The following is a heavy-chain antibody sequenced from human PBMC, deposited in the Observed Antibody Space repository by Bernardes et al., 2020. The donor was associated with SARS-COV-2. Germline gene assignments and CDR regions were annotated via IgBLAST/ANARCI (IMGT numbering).Heavy chain of an antibody. CDR3: AKGAFGEVLSQFDY. CDR2: ISDDGSVK. D-gene: IGHD3-10*01. J-gene: IGHJ4*02. CDR1: GFTFSSYG. V-gene: IGHV3-30*18. Sequence: GRSLRPSCAASGFTFSSYGMHWVRQAPGKGLEWVAVISDDGSVKYFEDSVKGRFSISRDNSKNTLFLQMNSLRHDDTAVYYCAKGAFGEVLSQFDYWGQGTLVTVSS.